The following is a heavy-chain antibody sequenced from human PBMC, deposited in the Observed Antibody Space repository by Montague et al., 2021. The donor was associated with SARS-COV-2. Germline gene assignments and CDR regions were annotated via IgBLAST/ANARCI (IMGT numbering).Heavy chain of an antibody. CDR3: ARFQDCSTTSCHFDY. Sequence: SETLSLTCTVSGGSISSYYWSWIRQPPGKGLEWIGYIYYSGSTNYNPSLKSRVTISVDTSKNQFSLKLSSVTAADTAVYYCARFQDCSTTSCHFDYWGQGTLVTVSS. D-gene: IGHD2-2*01. CDR1: GGSISSYY. CDR2: IYYSGST. J-gene: IGHJ4*02. V-gene: IGHV4-59*08.